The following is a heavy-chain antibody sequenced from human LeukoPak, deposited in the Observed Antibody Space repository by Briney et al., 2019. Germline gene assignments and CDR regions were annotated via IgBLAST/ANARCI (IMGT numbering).Heavy chain of an antibody. CDR1: GSTFSDYY. V-gene: IGHV1-2*02. J-gene: IGHJ4*02. CDR2: INPNSGGT. Sequence: ASVKVSCKASGSTFSDYYMHWVRQAPGQGLEWMGWINPNSGGTNYAQKFQGRVTMTRDTSIRTAYMELSRLRSDDTAVYYCARVGNYYDGSVNWGQGTLVTVSS. D-gene: IGHD3-22*01. CDR3: ARVGNYYDGSVN.